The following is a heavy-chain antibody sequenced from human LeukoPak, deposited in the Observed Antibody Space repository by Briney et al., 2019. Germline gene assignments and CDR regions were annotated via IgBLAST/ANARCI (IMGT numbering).Heavy chain of an antibody. D-gene: IGHD3-10*01. Sequence: GESLKISCKGSGYSFTSCWIGWVRQMPGKGLEWMGIIYPGDSDTRYSPSFQGQVTISADKSISTAYLQWSSLKASDTAMYYCARSLNYYGSGSYAFDPWGQGTLVTVSS. CDR1: GYSFTSCW. CDR3: ARSLNYYGSGSYAFDP. CDR2: IYPGDSDT. J-gene: IGHJ5*02. V-gene: IGHV5-51*01.